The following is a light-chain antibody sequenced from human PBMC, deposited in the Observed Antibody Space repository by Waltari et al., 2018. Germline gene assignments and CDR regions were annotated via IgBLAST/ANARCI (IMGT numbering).Light chain of an antibody. Sequence: DIVMTQSPDSLAVSLGERATINCKSSQSVLFSSNNRNYLAWYQQKPGQSPKPVLYWESTRDSGVPDRFSGSGSATDFTLTISSLQAEDVAVYYCQQYYSSPFTFGPGTKLEIK. CDR2: WES. V-gene: IGKV4-1*01. J-gene: IGKJ3*01. CDR1: QSVLFSSNNRNY. CDR3: QQYYSSPFT.